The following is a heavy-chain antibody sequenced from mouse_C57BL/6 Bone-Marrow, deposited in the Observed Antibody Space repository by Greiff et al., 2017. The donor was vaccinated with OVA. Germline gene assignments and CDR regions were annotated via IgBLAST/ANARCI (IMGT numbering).Heavy chain of an antibody. J-gene: IGHJ1*03. CDR3: ARPEFITTSYWYFDV. CDR1: GYTFTDYY. V-gene: IGHV1-76*01. Sequence: VQLQQSGAELVRPGASVKLSCKASGYTFTDYYINWVKQRPGQGLEWIARIYPGSGNTYYNEKFKGKATLTAEKSSSTAYMQLSSLTSEDSAVYFCARPEFITTSYWYFDVWGTGTTVTVSS. CDR2: IYPGSGNT. D-gene: IGHD1-1*01.